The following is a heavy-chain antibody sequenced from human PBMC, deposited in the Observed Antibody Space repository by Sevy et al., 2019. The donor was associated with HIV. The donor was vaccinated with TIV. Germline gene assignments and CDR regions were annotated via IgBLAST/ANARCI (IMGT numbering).Heavy chain of an antibody. CDR3: ARDRNNYDSTGYPKGVDV. V-gene: IGHV1-18*01. J-gene: IGHJ6*02. Sequence: ASVKVSCKASGYTFTKYGISWVRQAPGQGLEWMGWISAYNDNTNYAQKLQGRVTMTTDTSTNTAYMELRSLRSDDTAVYYSARDRNNYDSTGYPKGVDVWGQGTTVTVSS. CDR2: ISAYNDNT. CDR1: GYTFTKYG. D-gene: IGHD3-22*01.